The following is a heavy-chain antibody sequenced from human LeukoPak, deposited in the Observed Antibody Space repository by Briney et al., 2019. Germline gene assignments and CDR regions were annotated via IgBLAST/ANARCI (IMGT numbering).Heavy chain of an antibody. J-gene: IGHJ4*02. V-gene: IGHV1-2*02. D-gene: IGHD6-19*01. Sequence: ASVKVSCKASGYTFTGYYMHWVRQAPGQGLEWMGWINPNSGGTNYAQKFQGRVTMTRDTSISTAYMELSRLRSDDTAVYYCARDQGGGEWLVREELIDYWGQGTLVTVSS. CDR1: GYTFTGYY. CDR2: INPNSGGT. CDR3: ARDQGGGEWLVREELIDY.